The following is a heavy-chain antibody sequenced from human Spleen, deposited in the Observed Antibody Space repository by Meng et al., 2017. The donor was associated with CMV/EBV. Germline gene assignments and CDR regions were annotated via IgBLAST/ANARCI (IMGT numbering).Heavy chain of an antibody. J-gene: IGHJ4*02. CDR2: INHSGST. Sequence: QVQLQQWGAGLLKPSETLSLTCAVCGGSFSGYYWSWIRQPPGKGLEWIGEINHSGSTNYNPSLKSRVTISVDTSKNQFSLKLSSVTAADTAVYYCARDRGVPAAPDYWGQGTLVTVFS. D-gene: IGHD2-2*01. V-gene: IGHV4-34*01. CDR1: GGSFSGYY. CDR3: ARDRGVPAAPDY.